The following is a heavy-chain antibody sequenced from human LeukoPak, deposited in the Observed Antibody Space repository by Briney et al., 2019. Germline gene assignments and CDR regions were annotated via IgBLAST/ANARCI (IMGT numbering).Heavy chain of an antibody. CDR3: AKDFTANYDFWSGYPH. CDR1: GFTFSSYA. CDR2: ISGSGGST. J-gene: IGHJ4*02. V-gene: IGHV3-23*01. Sequence: PGGSLRLSCAASGFTFSSYAMSWVRQAPGKGLDWVSAISGSGGSTYYADSVKGRFTISRDNSKNTLYLQMNSLGAEGTAVYYCAKDFTANYDFWSGYPHWGQGTLVTVSS. D-gene: IGHD3-3*01.